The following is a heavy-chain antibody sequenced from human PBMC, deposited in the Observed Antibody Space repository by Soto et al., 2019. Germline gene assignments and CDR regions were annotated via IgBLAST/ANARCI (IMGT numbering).Heavy chain of an antibody. Sequence: GGSLSLSCAASGFTFSSYSMNWVRQAPGKGLEWVSYISSSSSTIYYADSVKGRFTISRDNAKNSLYLQMNSLRAEDTAVYYCARGPLYPKNHNSRTQGAFDIWGQGTMVTVSS. J-gene: IGHJ3*02. V-gene: IGHV3-48*01. D-gene: IGHD3-16*01. CDR2: ISSSSSTI. CDR3: ARGPLYPKNHNSRTQGAFDI. CDR1: GFTFSSYS.